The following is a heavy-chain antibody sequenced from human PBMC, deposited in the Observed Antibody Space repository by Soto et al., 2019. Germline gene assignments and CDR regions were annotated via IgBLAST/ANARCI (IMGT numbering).Heavy chain of an antibody. D-gene: IGHD1-1*01. Sequence: QVQLVQSGAEVKKPGSSVKVCCKASGGTFSSYAISWVRQAPGQGLEWMGGIIPIFGTANYAQKFQGRVTITADESTSTAYMELSSLRSEDTAVYYCARRGRNWYERTVLGMDVWGQGTTVTVSS. V-gene: IGHV1-69*01. CDR3: ARRGRNWYERTVLGMDV. J-gene: IGHJ6*02. CDR2: IIPIFGTA. CDR1: GGTFSSYA.